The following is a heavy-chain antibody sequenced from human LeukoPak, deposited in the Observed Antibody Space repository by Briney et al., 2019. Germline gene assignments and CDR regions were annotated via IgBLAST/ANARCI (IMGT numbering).Heavy chain of an antibody. CDR3: AKDLGIVGATETLDY. V-gene: IGHV3-30*18. Sequence: GGSLRLSCAASGFTFSNYGMHWVRQAPGKGLEWVAVISYDGSNKYYADSVKGRFTTSRDNSKNTLYVQMNSLRGEDTAVYYCAKDLGIVGATETLDYWGQGTLVTVSS. CDR2: ISYDGSNK. D-gene: IGHD1-26*01. J-gene: IGHJ4*02. CDR1: GFTFSNYG.